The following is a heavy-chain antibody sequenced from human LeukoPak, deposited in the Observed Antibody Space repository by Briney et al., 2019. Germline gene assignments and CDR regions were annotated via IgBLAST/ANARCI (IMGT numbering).Heavy chain of an antibody. Sequence: GASVKVSCKASGYTFTSYGISWVRQAPGQGLEWMGWISAYNGNTNYAQKLQGRVTMTTDTSTSTAYMELRSLRSDDTAVYYCARDPHIALWFGELLGGVAFDIWGQGTMVTVSS. CDR1: GYTFTSYG. CDR2: ISAYNGNT. J-gene: IGHJ3*02. CDR3: ARDPHIALWFGELLGGVAFDI. V-gene: IGHV1-18*01. D-gene: IGHD3-10*01.